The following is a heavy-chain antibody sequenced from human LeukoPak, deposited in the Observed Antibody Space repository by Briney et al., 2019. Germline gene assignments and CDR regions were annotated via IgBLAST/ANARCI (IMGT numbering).Heavy chain of an antibody. J-gene: IGHJ6*02. CDR2: ITGGVDNI. CDR1: GLSFSSYP. Sequence: GGSLRLSCEASGLSFSSYPMSCVREAPGEGLEGVSVITGGVDNIYYAGSVKGRLTISRDNSKNTLYLQMISLRADDTAVYSCAKGSGSAGGCYSGLSVWGQGTTVTVSS. CDR3: AKGSGSAGGCYSGLSV. D-gene: IGHD2-15*01. V-gene: IGHV3-23*01.